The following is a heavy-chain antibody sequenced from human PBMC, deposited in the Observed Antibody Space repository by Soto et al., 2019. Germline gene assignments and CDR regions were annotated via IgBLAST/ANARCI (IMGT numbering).Heavy chain of an antibody. V-gene: IGHV4-39*01. CDR2: IYYSGST. Sequence: SETLSLTCTVSGGSISSSSYYWGWIRQPPGKGLEWIGSIYYSGSTYYNPSLKSRVTISVDTSKNQFSLKLSSVTAADTAVYYCARQSYYFDYCGQGTLVTVSP. CDR1: GGSISSSSYY. CDR3: ARQSYYFDY. J-gene: IGHJ4*02. D-gene: IGHD3-16*02.